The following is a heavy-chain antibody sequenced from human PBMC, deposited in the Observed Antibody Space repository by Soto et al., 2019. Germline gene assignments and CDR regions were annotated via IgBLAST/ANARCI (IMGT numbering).Heavy chain of an antibody. V-gene: IGHV1-46*01. D-gene: IGHD3-10*01. J-gene: IGHJ3*02. CDR1: GYTFTSHY. CDR3: ARGRGPSSVTDAFES. CDR2: INPSGGST. Sequence: ASVNVSCKASGYTFTSHYMHCARQAPGQGLEWMGIINPSGGSTSYAQKFQGRVTMTRDTSTSTVYMALSSLRSEDTAVYYCARGRGPSSVTDAFESWGKGTRINVSS.